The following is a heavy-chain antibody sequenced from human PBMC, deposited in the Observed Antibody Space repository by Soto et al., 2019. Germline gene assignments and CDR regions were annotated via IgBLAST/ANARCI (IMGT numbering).Heavy chain of an antibody. D-gene: IGHD2-2*01. CDR2: ISYDGSNK. V-gene: IGHV3-30-3*01. J-gene: IGHJ4*02. CDR1: GFTFSSYA. Sequence: QVQLVESGGGVVQPGRSLRLSCAASGFTFSSYAMHWVRQAPGKGLEWVAVISYDGSNKYYADSVKGRFTISRDNSKNTLYLQMNSLRAEDTAVYYCARDPRVLVPAAKYYFDYWGQGTLVTVSS. CDR3: ARDPRVLVPAAKYYFDY.